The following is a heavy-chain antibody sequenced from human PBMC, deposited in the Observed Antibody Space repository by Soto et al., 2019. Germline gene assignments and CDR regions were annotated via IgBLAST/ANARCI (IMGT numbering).Heavy chain of an antibody. CDR1: GFTFSSYS. V-gene: IGHV3-21*01. CDR2: ISSSSSYI. D-gene: IGHD7-27*01. Sequence: GGSLRLSCAASGFTFSSYSMNWVRQAPGKGLEWVSSISSSSSYIYYADSVKGRFTISRDNAKNSLYLQMNSLRAEDTAVYYCARAPPSTGARQGDAFDIWGQGTMVTVSS. CDR3: ARAPPSTGARQGDAFDI. J-gene: IGHJ3*02.